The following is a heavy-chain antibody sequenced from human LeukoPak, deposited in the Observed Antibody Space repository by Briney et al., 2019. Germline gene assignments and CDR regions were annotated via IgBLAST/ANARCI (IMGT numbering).Heavy chain of an antibody. CDR3: AKDLAYASSGSVIDS. CDR1: GFIFEDYT. CDR2: VNWHGTT. Sequence: GGSLRLSCAASGFIFEDYTMHWVRQVPGKTLEWVSLVNWHGTTYYADSLKGRFTISRDNSKNSLYLQMDSLRTEDTAFYYCAKDLAYASSGSVIDSWGLGTLVTVSS. D-gene: IGHD3-22*01. V-gene: IGHV3-43*01. J-gene: IGHJ4*02.